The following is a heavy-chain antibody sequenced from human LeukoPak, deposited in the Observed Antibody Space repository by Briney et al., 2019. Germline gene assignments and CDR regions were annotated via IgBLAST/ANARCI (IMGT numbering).Heavy chain of an antibody. D-gene: IGHD3-22*01. CDR3: ARGGIRYDSRNRFDY. CDR1: GFTFSNYW. J-gene: IGHJ4*02. Sequence: GESLKISCKGSGFTFSNYWIGWVRQMPGKGLEWMGIIYPGDSDTRYSPSFQGQVTISADKSISTAYLQWSSLKASDTAMYYCARGGIRYDSRNRFDYWGQGTLVTVSS. CDR2: IYPGDSDT. V-gene: IGHV5-51*01.